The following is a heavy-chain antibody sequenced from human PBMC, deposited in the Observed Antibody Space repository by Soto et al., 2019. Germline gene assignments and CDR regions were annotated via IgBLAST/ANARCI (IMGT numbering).Heavy chain of an antibody. V-gene: IGHV4-30-2*01. CDR2: IYHSGST. D-gene: IGHD2-2*01. CDR1: GGSISSGGYS. Sequence: QLQLQESGSGLVKPSQTLSLTCAVSGGSISSGGYSWSWIRQPPGKGLEWIGYIYHSGSTYYNPSLRSRFTIQVARSKTKSPLSLASVPAAAPAVYSCAGVPARWGKGPRVPV. CDR3: AGVPAR. J-gene: IGHJ4*02.